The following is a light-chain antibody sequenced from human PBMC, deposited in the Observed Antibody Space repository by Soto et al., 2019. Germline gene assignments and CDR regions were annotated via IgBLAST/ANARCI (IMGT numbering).Light chain of an antibody. CDR2: VAS. J-gene: IGKJ4*01. CDR3: QQDNVWPLT. Sequence: EIVMTQSPVTLSVSPGDRATLSCRASQSVNSNLAWYQQKPGQTPKLLIYVASTRATGIPAMFSGSGSGTEFTLTISSLQSEDFAVYYCQQDNVWPLTFGGGTKVEFK. V-gene: IGKV3-15*01. CDR1: QSVNSN.